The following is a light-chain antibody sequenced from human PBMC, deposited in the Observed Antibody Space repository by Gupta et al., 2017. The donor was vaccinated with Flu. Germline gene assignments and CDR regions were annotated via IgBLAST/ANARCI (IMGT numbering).Light chain of an antibody. J-gene: IGKJ2*01. CDR2: ESF. V-gene: IGKV1-39*01. CDR3: QQSYRSPRT. Sequence: DVHTTQSSSSLSDSVGDRVTITCRASQIVSRYLNWYQQTPGKPPKLLIYESFHLHTGVSSRFSGSGSGTDFTLTIRNLQPEDFGTYYCQQSYRSPRTFGQGTKVEI. CDR1: QIVSRY.